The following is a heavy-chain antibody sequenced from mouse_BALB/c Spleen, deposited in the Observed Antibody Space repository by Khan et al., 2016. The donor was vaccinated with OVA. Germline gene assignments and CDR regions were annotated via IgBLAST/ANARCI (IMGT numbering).Heavy chain of an antibody. D-gene: IGHD2-10*01. J-gene: IGHJ4*01. Sequence: QEVQFGPALKKLGETVKAFCMASGYTLSNFGMNWVKQVPGKGFEWMGWINTYTGEPTYADDFKGRFALSLETSASTAYLLINNLNMKANATYFYASAPYLSESMAYWGQGTSVTVSS. V-gene: IGHV9-1*02. CDR2: INTYTGEP. CDR1: GYTLSNFG. CDR3: ASAPYLSESMAY.